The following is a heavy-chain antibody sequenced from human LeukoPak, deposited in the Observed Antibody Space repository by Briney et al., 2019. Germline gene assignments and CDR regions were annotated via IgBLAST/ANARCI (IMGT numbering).Heavy chain of an antibody. CDR1: GGSISSDYW. D-gene: IGHD1-1*01. Sequence: PSGTLSLTCAISGGSISSDYWWTWVRQPPGKGLEWIGEVYDSGSTLVNPSLKSRVTISLDKSKGQVSLRLNSVTAADTAVYYCARANVMTTPGAFGIWGQGTRVTVSS. V-gene: IGHV4-4*02. CDR3: ARANVMTTPGAFGI. CDR2: VYDSGST. J-gene: IGHJ3*02.